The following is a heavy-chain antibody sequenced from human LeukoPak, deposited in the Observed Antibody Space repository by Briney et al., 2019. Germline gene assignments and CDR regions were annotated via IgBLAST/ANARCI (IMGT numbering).Heavy chain of an antibody. D-gene: IGHD1-26*01. CDR3: VRQASGSPGDY. V-gene: IGHV4-39*01. J-gene: IGHJ4*02. CDR1: GGSMSSINYY. CDR2: IYNSGSA. Sequence: KPSETLSLTCSVSGGSMSSINYYWGWIPQPPVKGLEWIAYIYNSGSANYNPSLNSRVTVSVDTSNNQFSLKLSSVTAAGTAVYYCVRQASGSPGDYWGQGTLVTVSS.